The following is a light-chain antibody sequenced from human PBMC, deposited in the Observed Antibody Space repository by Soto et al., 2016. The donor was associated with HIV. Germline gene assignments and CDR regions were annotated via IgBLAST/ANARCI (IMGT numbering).Light chain of an antibody. V-gene: IGKV1-27*01. CDR3: QGYNTAHS. Sequence: DIQMTQSPSSLSASVGDRVTITCRASQDVTRWLAWYQQKPGKVPKLLIYDASTLQSGVPSRFSGSGSGTDFTLTISSLQPEDAATYFCQGYNTAHSFGGGTKVEI. J-gene: IGKJ4*01. CDR2: DAS. CDR1: QDVTRW.